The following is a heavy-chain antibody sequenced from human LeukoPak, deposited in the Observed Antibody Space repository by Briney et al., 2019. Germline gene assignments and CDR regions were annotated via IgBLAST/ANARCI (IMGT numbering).Heavy chain of an antibody. CDR3: ARYSSSHYYYYMDV. V-gene: IGHV4-4*07. Sequence: SETLSLTCTVSGGSISSYYWSWIRQPAGKGLEWIGRIYTSGSTNYNPSPKSRVTMSVDTSKNQFSLKLSSVTAADTAVYYCARYSSSHYYYYMDVWGKGTTVTVSS. J-gene: IGHJ6*03. D-gene: IGHD6-6*01. CDR1: GGSISSYY. CDR2: IYTSGST.